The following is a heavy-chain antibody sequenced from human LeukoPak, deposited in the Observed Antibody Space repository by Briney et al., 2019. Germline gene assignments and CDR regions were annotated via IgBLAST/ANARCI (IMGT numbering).Heavy chain of an antibody. J-gene: IGHJ5*02. V-gene: IGHV3-53*01. CDR1: GLTGSHNY. CDR3: IVFGDSNH. CDR2: IHTSGDT. Sequence: GGSLRLSCAASGLTGSHNYVSWVRQAPGKGLEWVSAIHTSGDTCYADSVKGRFTISRDTSKNTLYLQINSLRVEDMAVYYCIVFGDSNHWGQETLVTVSS. D-gene: IGHD4-17*01.